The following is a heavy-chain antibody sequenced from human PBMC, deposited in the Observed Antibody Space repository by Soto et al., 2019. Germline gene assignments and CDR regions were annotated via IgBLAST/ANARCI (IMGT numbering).Heavy chain of an antibody. CDR3: ARGGSELGATPLFY. D-gene: IGHD1-26*01. Sequence: GGSLRLSCAASGFTFSSYGMHWVRQAPGKGLEWVAVIWYDGSNKYYADSVKGRFTISRDNSKNTLYLQMNSLRAEDTAVYYCARGGSELGATPLFYWGQGTLVTVSS. J-gene: IGHJ4*02. V-gene: IGHV3-33*01. CDR1: GFTFSSYG. CDR2: IWYDGSNK.